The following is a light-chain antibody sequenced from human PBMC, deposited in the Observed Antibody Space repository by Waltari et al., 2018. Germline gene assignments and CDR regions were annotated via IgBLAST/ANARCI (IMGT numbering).Light chain of an antibody. CDR2: LGS. CDR3: MQALQTPFT. V-gene: IGKV2-28*01. J-gene: IGKJ3*01. Sequence: DIVMTPSPLSLPVTPVEPASISCRSSQILLHSNGYSFLDLYLQKPGQSPQLLIYLGSNRASGVPDRFSGSGSGTDFTLKISRVEAEDVGVYYCMQALQTPFTFGPGTKVDIK. CDR1: QILLHSNGYSF.